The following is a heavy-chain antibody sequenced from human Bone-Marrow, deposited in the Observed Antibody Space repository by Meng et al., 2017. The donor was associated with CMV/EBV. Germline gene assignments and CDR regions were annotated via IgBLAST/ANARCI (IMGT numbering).Heavy chain of an antibody. Sequence: GESLKISCAASGFTFSSYAMSWVRQAPGKGLEWVSAISGSGGSTYYADSVKGRFTISRDNSKNTLYLQMNSLRAEDTAVYYCARDQVVGATFYYYGMDVWGQGTTVTVSS. J-gene: IGHJ6*02. CDR2: ISGSGGST. D-gene: IGHD1-26*01. CDR1: GFTFSSYA. CDR3: ARDQVVGATFYYYGMDV. V-gene: IGHV3-23*01.